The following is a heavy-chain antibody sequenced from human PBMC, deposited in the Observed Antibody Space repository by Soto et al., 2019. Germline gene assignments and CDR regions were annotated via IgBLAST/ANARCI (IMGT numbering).Heavy chain of an antibody. J-gene: IGHJ4*02. CDR1: GYTFISYG. V-gene: IGHV1-18*01. CDR2: ISPYNGDT. Sequence: ASVKVSCKASGYTFISYGINWVRQAPGQGLEWMGWISPYNGDTNYAQKLQGRVTMTTDTSTSTAYLEVRSLRSDDTAVYYCARDAKQRSYYFDYWGQGALVTAPQ. CDR3: ARDAKQRSYYFDY. D-gene: IGHD1-1*01.